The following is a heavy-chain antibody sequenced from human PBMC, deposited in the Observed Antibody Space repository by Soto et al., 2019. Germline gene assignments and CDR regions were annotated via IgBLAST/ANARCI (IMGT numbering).Heavy chain of an antibody. CDR2: IYYSGST. V-gene: IGHV4-59*08. Sequence: QVQLQESGPGLVKPSATLSLACTVSGGSISSYYWRWIRQPPGKGLEWIGYIYYSGSTNYNPSLKSRVTISVDTSKNQFSLKLSSVTAADKAVYYCARFNWYFDLWGRGTLVTVSS. CDR3: ARFNWYFDL. CDR1: GGSISSYY. J-gene: IGHJ2*01.